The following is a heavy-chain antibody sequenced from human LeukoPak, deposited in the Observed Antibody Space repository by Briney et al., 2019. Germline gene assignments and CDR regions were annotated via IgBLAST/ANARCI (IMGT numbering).Heavy chain of an antibody. Sequence: GGSLRLSCAASGFTFSDYYMSWIRQAPGKGLEWVAVIWYDGSNKYYADSVKGRFTISRDNSKNTLYLQMNSLRAEDTAVYYCARDGDYDYVWGSYRYDYWGQGTLVTVSS. D-gene: IGHD3-16*02. J-gene: IGHJ4*02. CDR3: ARDGDYDYVWGSYRYDY. CDR2: IWYDGSNK. V-gene: IGHV3-33*08. CDR1: GFTFSDYY.